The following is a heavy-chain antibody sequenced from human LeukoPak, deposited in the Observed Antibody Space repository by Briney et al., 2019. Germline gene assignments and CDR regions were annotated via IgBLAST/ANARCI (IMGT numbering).Heavy chain of an antibody. CDR2: IYYSGST. V-gene: IGHV4-39*01. J-gene: IGHJ3*02. CDR1: GGSISSSGYY. CDR3: ASIDHRVSDAFDI. D-gene: IGHD6-6*01. Sequence: SETLSLTCSVSGGSISSSGYYWGWIRQPPGKGLEWIGSIYYSGSTYYNPSLKGRVTISVDTSKNQFSLKLSSVTAADTAVYYCASIDHRVSDAFDIWGQGTMVTVSS.